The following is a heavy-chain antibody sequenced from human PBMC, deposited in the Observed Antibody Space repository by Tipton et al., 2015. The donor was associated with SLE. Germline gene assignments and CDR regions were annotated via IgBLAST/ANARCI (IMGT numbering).Heavy chain of an antibody. J-gene: IGHJ4*02. CDR3: ARDLYYGSGGPYYFDY. CDR2: INPSGGST. CDR1: GYTFTSYY. V-gene: IGHV1-46*01. Sequence: QVQLVQSGPEVKKPGSSVKVSCKASGYTFTSYYMHWVRQAPGQGLEWMGIINPSGGSTSYAQKFQGRVTMTRDTSTSTVYMELSSLRSEDTAVYYCARDLYYGSGGPYYFDYWGQGTLVTVSS. D-gene: IGHD3-10*01.